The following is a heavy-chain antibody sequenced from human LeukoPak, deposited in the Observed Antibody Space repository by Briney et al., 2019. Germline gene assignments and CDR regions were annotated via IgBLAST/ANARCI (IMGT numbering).Heavy chain of an antibody. CDR3: AKDRSSWYYFDY. J-gene: IGHJ4*02. CDR1: GFTFNNYA. D-gene: IGHD6-13*01. CDR2: ISKSGDRT. V-gene: IGHV3-23*01. Sequence: GGSLRLSCAASGFTFNNYAMSWVRQAPETGPEWVSAISKSGDRTYYADSVKGRFTISRDNAKNSLYLQMNSLRAEDTALYYCAKDRSSWYYFDYWGQGTLVTVSS.